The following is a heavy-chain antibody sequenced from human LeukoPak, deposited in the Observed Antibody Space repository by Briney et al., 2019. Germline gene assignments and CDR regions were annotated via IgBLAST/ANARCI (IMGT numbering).Heavy chain of an antibody. CDR3: ARDPTQYKNNTSPTAGYFDY. CDR2: ISGSGSTI. D-gene: IGHD1-1*01. J-gene: IGHJ4*02. V-gene: IGHV3-48*03. CDR1: GFTFSSYE. Sequence: PGGSLRLSCAASGFTFSSYEMNWVRQAPGKGLEWVSYISGSGSTIYYADSVKGRFTISRDNAKNSLYLQMNSLRIEDTAIYYCARDPTQYKNNTSPTAGYFDYWGQGSLVTVSS.